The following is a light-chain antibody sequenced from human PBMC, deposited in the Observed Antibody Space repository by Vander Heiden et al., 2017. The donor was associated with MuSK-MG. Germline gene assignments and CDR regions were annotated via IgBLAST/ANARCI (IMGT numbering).Light chain of an antibody. CDR2: AAS. Sequence: DPVTITCRASQSINSYLNWYQQKPGKAPKLLIYAASSLQSGVPSRFSGSGSATDFTLTISSLQPEDFATYYCQQSDSTLYTFGQGTKMEIK. V-gene: IGKV1-39*01. CDR1: QSINSY. CDR3: QQSDSTLYT. J-gene: IGKJ2*01.